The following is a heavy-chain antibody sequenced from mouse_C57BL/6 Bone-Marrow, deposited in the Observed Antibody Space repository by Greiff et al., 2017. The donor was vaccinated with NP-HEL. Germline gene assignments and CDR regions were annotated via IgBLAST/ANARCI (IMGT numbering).Heavy chain of an antibody. Sequence: VQLQQSGTVLARPGASVKMSCKTSGYTFTSYWMHWVKQRPGQGLEWIGAIYPGNSDTSYNQKFKGKAKLTAVTSASTAYMELSSLTNEDSAVYYCTSGLLLYWYFDVWGTGTTVTVSS. CDR1: GYTFTSYW. D-gene: IGHD2-3*01. CDR3: TSGLLLYWYFDV. CDR2: IYPGNSDT. V-gene: IGHV1-5*01. J-gene: IGHJ1*03.